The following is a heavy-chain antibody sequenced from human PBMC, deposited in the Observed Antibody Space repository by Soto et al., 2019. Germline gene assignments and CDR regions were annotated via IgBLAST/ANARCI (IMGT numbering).Heavy chain of an antibody. J-gene: IGHJ6*02. V-gene: IGHV1-46*01. CDR1: GYTFTNYY. Sequence: QVQLVQSGAEVKKPGASVKFSCKASGYTFTNYYMHWVRQAPGQGLEWMGIINPSDGSTTYAQRFQDRVIMTRDTSTSTVYMDLSSLRSEDTAVYYCARDDYGGMDVWGQGTTVTVSS. CDR2: INPSDGST. CDR3: ARDDYGGMDV. D-gene: IGHD3-10*01.